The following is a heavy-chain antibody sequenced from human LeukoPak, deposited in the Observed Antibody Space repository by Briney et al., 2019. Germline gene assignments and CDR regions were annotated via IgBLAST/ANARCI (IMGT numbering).Heavy chain of an antibody. CDR1: GFTFSSYA. CDR3: AKAAYYDILTGCLDY. J-gene: IGHJ4*02. D-gene: IGHD3-9*01. CDR2: ISGSVGST. Sequence: GGSLRLSCAASGFTFSSYAMGCVRQAPGEGLEWVSAISGSVGSTYYADSVKGRFTISRDNSKHTLCLQMNSLRAEDTAVYYCAKAAYYDILTGCLDYWGRGTLVTVSS. V-gene: IGHV3-23*01.